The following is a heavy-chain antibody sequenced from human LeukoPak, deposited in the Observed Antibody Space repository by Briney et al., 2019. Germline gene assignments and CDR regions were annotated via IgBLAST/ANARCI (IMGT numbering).Heavy chain of an antibody. CDR2: ISGSGGGT. D-gene: IGHD3-10*01. CDR1: GFTFSSIA. V-gene: IGHV3-23*01. CDR3: ARGLYYYGMDV. J-gene: IGHJ6*02. Sequence: PGGSLRLSCAASGFTFSSIAMSWVRQAPDKGLEWVSTISGSGGGTYYADSVKGRFTISRDNAKNSLYLQMNSLRAEDTAVYYCARGLYYYGMDVWGQGTTVTVSS.